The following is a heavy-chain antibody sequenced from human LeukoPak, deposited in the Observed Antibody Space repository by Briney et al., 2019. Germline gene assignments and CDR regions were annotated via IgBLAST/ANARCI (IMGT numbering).Heavy chain of an antibody. CDR1: GYSFTSYW. D-gene: IGHD5-18*01. J-gene: IGHJ4*02. V-gene: IGHV5-51*01. CDR3: ARHDDIHMVKY. CDR2: IYPGDSDT. Sequence: GESSIISCKGSGYSFTSYWIGWVRQMPGKGLEWMGIIYPGDSDTRSTPSFQVQVTISADKSITTAYLQWSSLKASDTAMYYCARHDDIHMVKYWGAGKLVSVSS.